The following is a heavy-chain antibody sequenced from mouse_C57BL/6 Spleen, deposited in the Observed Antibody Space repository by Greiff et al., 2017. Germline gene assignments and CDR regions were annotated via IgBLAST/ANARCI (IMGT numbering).Heavy chain of an antibody. CDR1: GFTFSSYA. CDR3: ARDGNYVY. CDR2: ISDGGSYT. J-gene: IGHJ3*01. Sequence: EVMLVESGGGLVKPGGSLKLSCAASGFTFSSYAMSWVRQTPEKRLEWVATISDGGSYTYYPDNVKGRFTISRDNAKNNLYLQMSHLKSEDTAMYYCARDGNYVYWGQGTLVTVSA. V-gene: IGHV5-4*01. D-gene: IGHD2-1*01.